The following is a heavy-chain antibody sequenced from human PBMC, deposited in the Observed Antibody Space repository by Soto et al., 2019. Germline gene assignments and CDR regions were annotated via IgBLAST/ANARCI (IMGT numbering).Heavy chain of an antibody. D-gene: IGHD3-10*01. CDR2: ISGSGGST. J-gene: IGHJ4*02. CDR3: AKTYGSGSYYNEPFDY. CDR1: GFTFSSYA. Sequence: GGSLRLSCAASGFTFSSYAMSWVRQAPGKGLEWVSAISGSGGSTYYADSVKGRFTISRDNSKNTLNLQMNSLRAEDTAVYYCAKTYGSGSYYNEPFDYWGQGTLGTVSS. V-gene: IGHV3-23*01.